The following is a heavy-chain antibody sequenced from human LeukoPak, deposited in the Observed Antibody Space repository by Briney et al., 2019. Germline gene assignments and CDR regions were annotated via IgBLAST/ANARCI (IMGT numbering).Heavy chain of an antibody. CDR3: AKPEVGVASIDC. V-gene: IGHV3-23*01. D-gene: IGHD2-2*01. CDR1: GFTFTSSA. CDR2: ISSGSTP. J-gene: IGHJ4*02. Sequence: GGSLRLSCGASGFTFTSSAMTWVRQAPGKGLEWVSAISSGSTPYYAASVRGRFIISRDTSTNTLYLQVKSLTAEDTAVYYCAKPEVGVASIDCWGQGTLVTVSS.